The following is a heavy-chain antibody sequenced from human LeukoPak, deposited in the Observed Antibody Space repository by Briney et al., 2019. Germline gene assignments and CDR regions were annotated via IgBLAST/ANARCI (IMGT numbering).Heavy chain of an antibody. CDR1: GVTLSSYG. J-gene: IGHJ4*02. V-gene: IGHV3-23*01. D-gene: IGHD5-24*01. Sequence: GGSLRLSCAASGVTLSSYGMSWVGQAPGKGLEWVSTISGSDTSTDYADSVKGRFTISRDNSKNTLYLQMNSLRAEDRDVYYCAKERERWVQPYDFDYWGQGTLVTVSS. CDR3: AKERERWVQPYDFDY. CDR2: ISGSDTST.